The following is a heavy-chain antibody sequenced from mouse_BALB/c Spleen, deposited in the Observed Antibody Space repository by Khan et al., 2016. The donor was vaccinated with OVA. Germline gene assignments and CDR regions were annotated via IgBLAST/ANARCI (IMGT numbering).Heavy chain of an antibody. CDR3: ARQPYYHYNIMDY. CDR2: IWNDGNP. J-gene: IGHJ4*01. V-gene: IGHV2-6-1*01. D-gene: IGHD2-10*01. Sequence: VQLVESGPGLVAPSQSLSITCTISGFSLTNYGVHWVRQPPGKGLEWLVVIWNDGNPAYNSALKSRLTISKDNSKSQVFLKMNSLQTDDTAMYFCARQPYYHYNIMDYWGQGTSVTVSS. CDR1: GFSLTNYG.